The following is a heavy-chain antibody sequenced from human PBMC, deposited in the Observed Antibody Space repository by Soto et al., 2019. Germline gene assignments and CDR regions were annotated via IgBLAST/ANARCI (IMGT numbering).Heavy chain of an antibody. CDR1: GGSISSGGYY. CDR2: IYSTGST. V-gene: IGHV4-31*03. J-gene: IGHJ5*01. CDR3: ARSVDS. Sequence: QVQLQESGPGLVKPSQTLSLTCTVSGGSISSGGYYWNWIRQHPGKGLEWIGYIYSTGSTSYNPSRKNRVTIAVDTAKNPFSLKLSSVTAADTAVSYCARSVDSWGQGTLVTVSS.